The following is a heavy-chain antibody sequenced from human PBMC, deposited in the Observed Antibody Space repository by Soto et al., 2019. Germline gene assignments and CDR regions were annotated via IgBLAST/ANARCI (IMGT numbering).Heavy chain of an antibody. CDR3: ARGLNYGLFDY. J-gene: IGHJ4*02. V-gene: IGHV3-48*04. D-gene: IGHD4-17*01. CDR1: GFTFSSYS. CDR2: ISSSSSTI. Sequence: EVQLVESGGGVVQPGGSMRLSCAASGFTFSSYSMNWVRQAPGKGLEWVSSISSSSSTIYYADSVKGRFTISRDNAKNSLSLQMNSLSAEDTVVYYCARGLNYGLFDYWGQGTLVTVSS.